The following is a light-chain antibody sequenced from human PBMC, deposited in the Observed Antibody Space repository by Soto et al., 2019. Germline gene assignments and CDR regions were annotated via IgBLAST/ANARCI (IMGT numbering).Light chain of an antibody. Sequence: DSPMTLDQSSLSASAGDRLTITCRESRSITSDLNWYQQKPGKAPKLLIYAASSLQSGVPSRFSGSGSGTDFTLTISSLQPEDSATYFCQQLNSSPQTFGQGTRLDIK. CDR2: AAS. J-gene: IGKJ5*01. V-gene: IGKV1-39*01. CDR1: RSITSD. CDR3: QQLNSSPQT.